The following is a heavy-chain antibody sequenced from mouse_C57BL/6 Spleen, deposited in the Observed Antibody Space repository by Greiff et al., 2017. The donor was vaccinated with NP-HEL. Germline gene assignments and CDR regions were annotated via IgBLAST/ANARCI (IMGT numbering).Heavy chain of an antibody. D-gene: IGHD1-1*01. CDR1: GYTFNSYW. CDR2: IDPSDSYT. CDR3: ERGRTKVGLDHYAMDY. J-gene: IGHJ4*01. Sequence: QVQLQQPGAELVKPGASVKLSCKASGYTFNSYWMQWVKQRPGQGLEWIGEIDPSDSYTNYNQKFKGKATLTVDTSSSTDYMQLSSLTSEDSAVYYCERGRTKVGLDHYAMDYWGQGTSVTVSS. V-gene: IGHV1-50*01.